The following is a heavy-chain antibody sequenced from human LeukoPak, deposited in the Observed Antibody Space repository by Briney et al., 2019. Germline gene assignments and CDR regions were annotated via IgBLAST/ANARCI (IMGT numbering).Heavy chain of an antibody. CDR1: GYSFSNYW. V-gene: IGHV5-51*01. Sequence: GESLKISCRGSGYSFSNYWIGWVRQVPGKGLEWMAMIFPRDSDTRYSPSFQGQVTVSVDKSITTAYLQWSSLKASDTAIYYCARQVTGFLPEHDGFDIWGQGTVVTVSS. CDR3: ARQVTGFLPEHDGFDI. CDR2: IFPRDSDT. D-gene: IGHD3-9*01. J-gene: IGHJ3*02.